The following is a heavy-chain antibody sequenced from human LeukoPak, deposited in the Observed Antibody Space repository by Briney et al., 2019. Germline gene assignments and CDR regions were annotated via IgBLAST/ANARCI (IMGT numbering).Heavy chain of an antibody. CDR1: GFTFSSYS. V-gene: IGHV3-21*04. J-gene: IGHJ4*02. CDR3: AKGLLLHYYDSSGYYYFDY. D-gene: IGHD3-22*01. CDR2: ITSSSRYI. Sequence: GGSLRLSCAASGFTFSSYSMNWVRQVPGKGLEWVSSITSSSRYIYYADSVKGRFTISRDNAKNSLYLQMNSLRAEDTAVYYCAKGLLLHYYDSSGYYYFDYWGQGTLVTVSS.